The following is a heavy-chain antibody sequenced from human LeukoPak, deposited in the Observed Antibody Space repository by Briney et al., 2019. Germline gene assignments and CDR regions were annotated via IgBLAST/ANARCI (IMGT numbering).Heavy chain of an antibody. CDR2: ITSSGSTI. Sequence: GGSLRLSCAASGFTLSSYEMNSVRQAPGEGLEWGSYITSSGSTIYYADSVKGRSTISRDNAKNSLYLQMHSLRAEDTAVYYCAELGITMIGGVWGKGTTVTISS. J-gene: IGHJ6*04. CDR1: GFTLSSYE. CDR3: AELGITMIGGV. V-gene: IGHV3-48*03. D-gene: IGHD3-10*02.